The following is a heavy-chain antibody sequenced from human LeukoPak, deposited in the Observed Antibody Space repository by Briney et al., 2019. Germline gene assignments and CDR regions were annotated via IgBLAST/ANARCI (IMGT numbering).Heavy chain of an antibody. Sequence: GGSLRLSCAASGFTFSTYSMNWVRQAPGKGLERVSYISSGSSTTYYANSVKGRFTISRDNAKNSLYLQMNSLRAEDTAIYYCARDPLDHLGQGTLVTVSS. CDR1: GFTFSTYS. CDR2: ISSGSSTT. J-gene: IGHJ4*02. V-gene: IGHV3-48*01. CDR3: ARDPLDH.